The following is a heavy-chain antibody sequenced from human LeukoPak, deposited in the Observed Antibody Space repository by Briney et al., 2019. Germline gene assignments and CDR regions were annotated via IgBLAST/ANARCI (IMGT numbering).Heavy chain of an antibody. CDR2: ISSSSSTI. D-gene: IGHD3-22*01. V-gene: IGHV3-48*01. J-gene: IGHJ3*02. Sequence: GGSLRLSCAASGFTFSSYSMSWVRQAPGKGLEWVSYISSSSSTIYYADSVKGRFTISRDNAKNSLYLQMNSLRAEDTAVYYCARDPYYYDSSGYSGAFDIWGQGTMVTVSS. CDR3: ARDPYYYDSSGYSGAFDI. CDR1: GFTFSSYS.